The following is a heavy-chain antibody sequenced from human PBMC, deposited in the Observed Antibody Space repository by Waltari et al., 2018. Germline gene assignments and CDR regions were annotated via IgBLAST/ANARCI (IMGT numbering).Heavy chain of an antibody. Sequence: QLQLQESGPRLMKPSETLSLTCTVSGVSITSNRHYWAWIRQSPGQGLEWIGTVSYSGATYISPSLKSRVSVSRDTSKNQLSLILGSVTAADMAVYYCATYIGASVGTAAFDVWGQGTMVTVSS. CDR2: VSYSGAT. CDR3: ATYIGASVGTAAFDV. V-gene: IGHV4-39*01. J-gene: IGHJ3*01. CDR1: GVSITSNRHY. D-gene: IGHD5-12*01.